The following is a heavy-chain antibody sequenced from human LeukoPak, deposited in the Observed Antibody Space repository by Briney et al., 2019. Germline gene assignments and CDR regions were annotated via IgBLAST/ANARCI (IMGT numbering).Heavy chain of an antibody. CDR2: IHRDDKT. Sequence: GGSLRLSCAASGFIVSSCYMYWVRQAPGKGLERVSFIHRDDKTYYADSVKGRFTISRDDSRNTLYLQMNSLRGDDTAVYYCAKDVGKWESLHFFDYWGQGTLVTVSS. D-gene: IGHD1-26*01. CDR1: GFIVSSCY. V-gene: IGHV3-53*01. J-gene: IGHJ4*02. CDR3: AKDVGKWESLHFFDY.